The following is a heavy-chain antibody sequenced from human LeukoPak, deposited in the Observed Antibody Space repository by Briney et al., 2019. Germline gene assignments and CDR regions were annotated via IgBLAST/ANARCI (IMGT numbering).Heavy chain of an antibody. CDR1: GFTFSSYS. V-gene: IGHV3-48*01. Sequence: GGSLRLSCAASGFTFSSYSMNWVRQAPGKGLEWVSYISSSSSTIYYADSVKGRFTISRDNAKNSLYLQMNSLRAEDTAVYYCARGGHGDYDWYFDYWGQGTLVTVSS. CDR3: ARGGHGDYDWYFDY. J-gene: IGHJ4*02. CDR2: ISSSSSTI. D-gene: IGHD4-17*01.